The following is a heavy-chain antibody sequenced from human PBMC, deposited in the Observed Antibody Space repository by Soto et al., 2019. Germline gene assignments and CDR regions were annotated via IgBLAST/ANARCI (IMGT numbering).Heavy chain of an antibody. Sequence: GASVKGCCEASGGTFSTYAIDWVRQAPGQGLEWMGGIIPLFGTAKYAQNFQGRITITADESTNIAYMELRSLRSQDTAVYYCARGLHYYSSGYYYFYWGQGTLVTVSS. J-gene: IGHJ4*02. V-gene: IGHV1-69*13. CDR1: GGTFSTYA. CDR2: IIPLFGTA. CDR3: ARGLHYYSSGYYYFY. D-gene: IGHD3-22*01.